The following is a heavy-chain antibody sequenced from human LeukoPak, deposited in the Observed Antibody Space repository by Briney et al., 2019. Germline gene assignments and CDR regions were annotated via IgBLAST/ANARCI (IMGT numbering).Heavy chain of an antibody. Sequence: PSETLSLTCAVYGGSFSGYYWSWIRQPPGKGLEWIGEINHSGSTNYNPSLKSRVTISVDTSKNQFSLKLSSVTAADTAVYYCARGRRITMVRGVKVYNWFDPWGQGTLVTVSS. CDR1: GGSFSGYY. V-gene: IGHV4-34*01. D-gene: IGHD3-10*01. CDR2: INHSGST. CDR3: ARGRRITMVRGVKVYNWFDP. J-gene: IGHJ5*02.